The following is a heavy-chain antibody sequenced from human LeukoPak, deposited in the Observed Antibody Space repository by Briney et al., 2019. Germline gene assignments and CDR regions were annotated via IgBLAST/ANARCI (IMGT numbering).Heavy chain of an antibody. CDR1: GFTVSSNY. CDR3: ASGDYYDSSGYYDAFDI. V-gene: IGHV3-66*02. CDR2: IYSGGST. J-gene: IGHJ3*02. D-gene: IGHD3-22*01. Sequence: GGSLRLSCAASGFTVSSNYMSWVRQAPGKGLEWVSVIYSGGSTYYADSVKGRFTISRDNSKNTLYLQMNSLRAEDTAVYYCASGDYYDSSGYYDAFDIWGQGAMVTVSS.